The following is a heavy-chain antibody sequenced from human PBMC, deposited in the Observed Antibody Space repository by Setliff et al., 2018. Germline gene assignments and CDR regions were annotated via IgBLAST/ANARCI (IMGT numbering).Heavy chain of an antibody. D-gene: IGHD2-15*01. J-gene: IGHJ5*02. CDR2: ISASSSTI. CDR3: ARDLDGGNGHDL. V-gene: IGHV3-48*01. CDR1: GFTFSSYW. Sequence: GGSLRLSCAASGFTFSSYWMSWVRQGPGKGLEWVSHISASSSTIYYSGSVKGRFTTSRDNAKNSLFLQMNGLRADDTAVYYCARDLDGGNGHDLWGRGTLVTVSS.